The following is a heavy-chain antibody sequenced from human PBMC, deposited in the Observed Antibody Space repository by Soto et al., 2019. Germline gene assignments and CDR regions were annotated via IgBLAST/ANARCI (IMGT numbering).Heavy chain of an antibody. CDR1: GYTFTSYA. CDR2: INAGNGNT. D-gene: IGHD3-9*01. J-gene: IGHJ4*02. CDR3: ARDLAPHFDWLLNTFDY. V-gene: IGHV1-3*01. Sequence: GSSVQVSCKASGYTFTSYAMHWVRQAPGQRLEWMGWINAGNGNTKYSQKFQGRVTITRDTSASTAYMELSSLRSEDTAVYYCARDLAPHFDWLLNTFDYWGQGTLVTVSS.